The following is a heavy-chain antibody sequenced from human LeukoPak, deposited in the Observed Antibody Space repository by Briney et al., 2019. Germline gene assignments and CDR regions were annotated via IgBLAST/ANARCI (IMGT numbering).Heavy chain of an antibody. CDR2: ISGSGGST. CDR1: GFTFSSYA. Sequence: PGGSLRLSCAASGFTFSSYAMSCVRQAPGKGLEWVSAISGSGGSTYFADSVKGRFTISRDNSKNTLDLQMNSLRAEDTAVYYCAKAPYESTVYYYYDYWGQGTLVTVSS. V-gene: IGHV3-23*01. D-gene: IGHD3-22*01. CDR3: AKAPYESTVYYYYDY. J-gene: IGHJ4*02.